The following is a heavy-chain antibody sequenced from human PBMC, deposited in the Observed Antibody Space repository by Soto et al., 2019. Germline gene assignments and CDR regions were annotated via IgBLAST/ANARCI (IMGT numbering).Heavy chain of an antibody. J-gene: IGHJ4*02. CDR2: ISGSGGST. V-gene: IGHV3-23*01. Sequence: GGSLRLSCAASGFTFSSYAMSWVRQAPGKGLEWVSAISGSGGSTYYADSVKGRFTISRDNSKNTLYLQMNSLRAEDTAVYYCAKGSLRYCSGGSCYHPHFDYWGQGTLVTVSS. CDR1: GFTFSSYA. D-gene: IGHD2-15*01. CDR3: AKGSLRYCSGGSCYHPHFDY.